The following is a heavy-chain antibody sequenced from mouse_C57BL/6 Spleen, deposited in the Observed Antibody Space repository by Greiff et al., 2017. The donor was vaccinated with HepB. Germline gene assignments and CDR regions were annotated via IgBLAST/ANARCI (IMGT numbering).Heavy chain of an antibody. J-gene: IGHJ4*01. CDR3: AREYGYDVLYAMDY. CDR1: GYTFTSYW. Sequence: QVQLQQPGAELVRPGSSVKLSCKASGYTFTSYWMDWVKQRPGQGLEWIGNIYPSDSETHYNQKFKDKATLTVDKSSSTAYMQLSSLTSEDSAVYYCAREYGYDVLYAMDYWGQGTSVTVSS. D-gene: IGHD2-2*01. V-gene: IGHV1-61*01. CDR2: IYPSDSET.